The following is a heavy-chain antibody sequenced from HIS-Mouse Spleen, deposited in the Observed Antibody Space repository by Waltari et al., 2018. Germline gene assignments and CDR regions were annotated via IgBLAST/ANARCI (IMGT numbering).Heavy chain of an antibody. V-gene: IGHV4-39*07. D-gene: IGHD6-13*01. CDR1: GGSISRSSYY. CDR3: AREIPYSSSWYDWYFDL. Sequence: QLQLQESGPGLVKPSETLSLTCPVPGGSISRSSYYWGWIVPHPGKGLEWIGSIYYSGRTYYNPSLKSRVTISVDTSKNQFSLKLSSVTAADTAVYYCAREIPYSSSWYDWYFDLWGRGTLVTVSS. CDR2: IYYSGRT. J-gene: IGHJ2*01.